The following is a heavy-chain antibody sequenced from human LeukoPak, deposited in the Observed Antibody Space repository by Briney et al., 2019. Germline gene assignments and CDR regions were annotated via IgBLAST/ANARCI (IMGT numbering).Heavy chain of an antibody. V-gene: IGHV3-9*02. J-gene: IGHJ4*02. D-gene: IGHD6-25*01. CDR1: GFTSDDYA. CDR3: AKDTRQSGDY. CDR2: ISWNSGNI. Sequence: GGSLRLSCAASGFTSDDYAMHWVRQAPGKGLEWVSGISWNSGNIDYADSVKGRFTISRDNAKNSLYLQMNSLRAEDTALYYCAKDTRQSGDYWGQGTLVTVSS.